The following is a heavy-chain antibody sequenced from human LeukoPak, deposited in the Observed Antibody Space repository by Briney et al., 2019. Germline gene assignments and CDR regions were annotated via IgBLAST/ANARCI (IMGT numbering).Heavy chain of an antibody. Sequence: ASVKVSCKVSGYTFTGYYMHWVRQAPGQGLEWMGWINPNSGGTNYAQKFQGRVTMTRDASISTAYMELSRLRSDDTAVYYCAGDTAQGGAYWGQGTLVTVSS. CDR3: AGDTAQGGAY. J-gene: IGHJ4*02. CDR1: GYTFTGYY. CDR2: INPNSGGT. D-gene: IGHD5-18*01. V-gene: IGHV1-2*02.